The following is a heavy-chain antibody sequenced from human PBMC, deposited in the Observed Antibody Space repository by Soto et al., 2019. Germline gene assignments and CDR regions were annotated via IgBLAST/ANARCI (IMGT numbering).Heavy chain of an antibody. CDR1: GFTFSIYS. CDR3: AGGYEPYDSSGYYYLSYYYYGMDV. Sequence: GGSLRLSCAASGFTFSIYSMNWVRQAPGKGLEWVSYISSSSSTIYYADSVKGRFTISRDNAKNSLYLQMNSLRDEDTAVYYCAGGYEPYDSSGYYYLSYYYYGMDVWGQGNRVTVSS. CDR2: ISSSSSTI. J-gene: IGHJ6*02. D-gene: IGHD3-22*01. V-gene: IGHV3-48*02.